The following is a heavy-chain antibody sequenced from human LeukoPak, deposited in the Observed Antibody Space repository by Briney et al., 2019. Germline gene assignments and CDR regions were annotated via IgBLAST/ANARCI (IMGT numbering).Heavy chain of an antibody. D-gene: IGHD3-9*01. V-gene: IGHV3-21*01. J-gene: IGHJ4*02. CDR2: ISSSSSYI. CDR1: GFTLSSYS. Sequence: GGSLRLSCAASGFTLSSYSMNWVRQAPGKGLEWVSSISSSSSYIYYADSVKGRFTISRDNAKNSLYLQMNSLRAEDTAVYYCAREDILTGYYYWGQGTLVTVCS. CDR3: AREDILTGYYY.